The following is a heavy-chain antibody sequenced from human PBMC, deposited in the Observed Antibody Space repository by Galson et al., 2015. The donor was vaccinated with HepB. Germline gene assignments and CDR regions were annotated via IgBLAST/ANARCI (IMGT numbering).Heavy chain of an antibody. J-gene: IGHJ4*02. D-gene: IGHD1-26*01. V-gene: IGHV2-5*02. CDR3: ARYSGHLDS. CDR2: IYWDDDQ. CDR1: GFSFTASGVG. Sequence: PALVKPTQTLTLTCTFSGFSFTASGVGVGWIRQPPGKALEWLGLIYWDDDQRYSPSMKSRLTITKDTSKDRVVLRMTNMDPADTATYYCARYSGHLDSWGQGTLVTVSS.